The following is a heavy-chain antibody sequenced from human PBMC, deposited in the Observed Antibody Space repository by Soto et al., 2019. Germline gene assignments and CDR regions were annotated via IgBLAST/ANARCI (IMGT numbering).Heavy chain of an antibody. V-gene: IGHV3-30*18. CDR2: ISCDGSNK. D-gene: IGHD2-21*01. J-gene: IGHJ6*02. CDR1: GFTFSSYG. Sequence: PGGSLRLSCAASGFTFSSYGMHWVRQAPGKGLEWVAVISCDGSNKYYADSVKGRFTISRDNSKNTLYLQMNSLRAEGTAVYYCAKDLGLWWRDDQSDYYGMDVWGQGTSVTVSS. CDR3: AKDLGLWWRDDQSDYYGMDV.